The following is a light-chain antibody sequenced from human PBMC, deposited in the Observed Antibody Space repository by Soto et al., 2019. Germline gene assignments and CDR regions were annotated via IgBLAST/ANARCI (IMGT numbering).Light chain of an antibody. CDR3: QQRSRWPPT. V-gene: IGKV3-11*01. J-gene: IGKJ1*01. CDR2: DAS. Sequence: EVVLTQPPATMSFSPGERATLSCSASQSIATYLAWYQQKPGRAPCLLIFDASIRATGIPARFSGSGSGTDFTLTIRSLEPEDFATYYCQQRSRWPPTFGHGTKVDIK. CDR1: QSIATY.